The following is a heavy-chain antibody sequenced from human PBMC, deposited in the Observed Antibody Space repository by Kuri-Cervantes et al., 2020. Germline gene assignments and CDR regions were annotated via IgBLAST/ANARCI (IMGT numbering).Heavy chain of an antibody. CDR2: IRSKANSYAT. Sequence: GEALKISFAASGFTFSGSAMHWVRQASGKGLEWVGRIRSKANSYATAYAASVKGRFTISRDDSKNTAYLQMNSLKTEDTAVYYCTTEDYEFDPWGQGTLSPSPQ. CDR1: GFTFSGSA. V-gene: IGHV3-73*01. J-gene: IGHJ5*02. CDR3: TTEDYEFDP. D-gene: IGHD4-17*01.